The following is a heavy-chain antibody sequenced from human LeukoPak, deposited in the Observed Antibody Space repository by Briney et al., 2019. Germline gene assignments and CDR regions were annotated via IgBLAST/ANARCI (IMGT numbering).Heavy chain of an antibody. V-gene: IGHV4-59*11. CDR1: GGSISSHY. D-gene: IGHD6-6*01. Sequence: SETLSLTCTVSGGSISSHYRSWIRQPPGKGLEWIGYIYYSGSTNYTPSLKSRVTISVDTSKNQFSLKLSSVTAADTAVYYCARMVAARPYLRAFDIWGQGTMVTVSS. CDR2: IYYSGST. CDR3: ARMVAARPYLRAFDI. J-gene: IGHJ3*02.